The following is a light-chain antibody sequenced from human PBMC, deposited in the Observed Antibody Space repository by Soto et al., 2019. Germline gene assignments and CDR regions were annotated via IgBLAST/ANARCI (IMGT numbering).Light chain of an antibody. CDR3: RSYAGSYSWI. V-gene: IGLV2-11*01. Sequence: QSALTQPPSVSGSPGQSVTISCTGTSSDVGGYNRVSWYQQPPGTAPKLMIYDVTKRPSGVPDRFSGSKSGNTASLTISGLQAEDEADYYCRSYAGSYSWIFGGGTKLTVL. J-gene: IGLJ2*01. CDR2: DVT. CDR1: SSDVGGYNR.